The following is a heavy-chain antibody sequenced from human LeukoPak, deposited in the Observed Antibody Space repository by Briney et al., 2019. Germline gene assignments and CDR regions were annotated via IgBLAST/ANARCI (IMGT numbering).Heavy chain of an antibody. CDR3: ARNYDSSGYPIGFDY. J-gene: IGHJ4*02. V-gene: IGHV4-34*01. CDR1: GGSFSGYY. D-gene: IGHD3-22*01. CDR2: INHSGST. Sequence: PSETLSLTCAVYGGSFSGYYWSWIRQPPGKGLEWIGEINHSGSTNYNPSLKSRVTISVDTSKNQFSLKLSSVTAADTAVYYCARNYDSSGYPIGFDYWGQGTLVTVSS.